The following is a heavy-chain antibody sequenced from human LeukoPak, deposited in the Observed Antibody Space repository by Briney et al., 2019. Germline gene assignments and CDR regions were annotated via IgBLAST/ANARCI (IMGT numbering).Heavy chain of an antibody. CDR1: GGPISSSSYY. Sequence: SETLSLTCTVSGGPISSSSYYWGWIRQPPGKGLEWIGSIYYSGSTYYNPSLKSRVTISVDTSKNQFPLKLSSVTAADTAVYYCARGLYNYGHGDYWGQGTLVTVSS. D-gene: IGHD5-18*01. CDR3: ARGLYNYGHGDY. V-gene: IGHV4-39*01. J-gene: IGHJ4*02. CDR2: IYYSGST.